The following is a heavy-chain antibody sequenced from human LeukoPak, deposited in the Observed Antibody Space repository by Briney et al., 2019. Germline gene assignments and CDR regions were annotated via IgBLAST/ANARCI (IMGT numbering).Heavy chain of an antibody. CDR3: ARYVVYGSGKYYFDY. CDR1: GGSISSSSYY. Sequence: SETLSLTCTVSGGSISSSSYYWSWIRQPPGKGLEWIASINYSGSTYYNPSLKSRVTISVDTSENQFSLKLSSVTAADTAVYYCARYVVYGSGKYYFDYWGQGTLVTVSS. J-gene: IGHJ4*02. V-gene: IGHV4-39*01. D-gene: IGHD3-10*01. CDR2: INYSGST.